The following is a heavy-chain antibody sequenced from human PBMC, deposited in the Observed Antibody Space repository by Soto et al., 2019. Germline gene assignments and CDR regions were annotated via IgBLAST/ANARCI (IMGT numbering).Heavy chain of an antibody. CDR3: ARLPRLVPAAMSNYMDV. D-gene: IGHD2-2*01. Sequence: SETLSLTCAVYGGSFSGYYWSWIRQPPGKGLEWIGEINHSGSTNYNPSLKSRVTISVDTSKNQFSLKLSSVTAADTAVYYCARLPRLVPAAMSNYMDVWGKGTTVTVPS. J-gene: IGHJ6*03. V-gene: IGHV4-34*01. CDR2: INHSGST. CDR1: GGSFSGYY.